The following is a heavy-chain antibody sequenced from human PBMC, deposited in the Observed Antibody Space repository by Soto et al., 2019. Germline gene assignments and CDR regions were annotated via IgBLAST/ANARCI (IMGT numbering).Heavy chain of an antibody. CDR3: AKDLIGMGYSSSSSQTPENY. J-gene: IGHJ4*02. Sequence: GGSLRLSCAASGFTFSSYAMSWVRQAPGKGLEWVSAISGSGGSTYYADSVKGRFTISRDHSKNTLYLQMNSLRAEDTAVYYCAKDLIGMGYSSSSSQTPENYWGQGTLVTVSS. CDR2: ISGSGGST. V-gene: IGHV3-23*01. D-gene: IGHD6-6*01. CDR1: GFTFSSYA.